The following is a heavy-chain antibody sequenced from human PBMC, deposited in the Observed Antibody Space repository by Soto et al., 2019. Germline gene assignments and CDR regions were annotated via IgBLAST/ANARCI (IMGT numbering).Heavy chain of an antibody. J-gene: IGHJ3*02. CDR1: GFSLSTSGMC. Sequence: SGPTLVNPTQTLTLTCTFSGFSLSTSGMCVSWIRQPPGKALEWLARIDWDDDKYYSTSLKTRLTISKDTSKNQVVLTMTNMDPVVTATYYCARIAPYYYDSSGPFDIWGQGTMVTVSS. CDR2: IDWDDDK. D-gene: IGHD3-22*01. CDR3: ARIAPYYYDSSGPFDI. V-gene: IGHV2-70*11.